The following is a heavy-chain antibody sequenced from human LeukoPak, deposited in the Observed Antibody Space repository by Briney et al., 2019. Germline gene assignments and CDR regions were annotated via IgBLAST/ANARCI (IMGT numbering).Heavy chain of an antibody. V-gene: IGHV4-39*07. Sequence: SETLSLTCTASGGSISSSTYYWDWIRQPPGKGLEWIGSIYYSGSTYYNPSLKSRVTISVDTSKNQFSLKLSSVTAADTAVYYCARGSPQHVLLWFGELYYFDYWGQGTLVTVSS. D-gene: IGHD3-10*01. CDR1: GGSISSSTYY. CDR3: ARGSPQHVLLWFGELYYFDY. CDR2: IYYSGST. J-gene: IGHJ4*02.